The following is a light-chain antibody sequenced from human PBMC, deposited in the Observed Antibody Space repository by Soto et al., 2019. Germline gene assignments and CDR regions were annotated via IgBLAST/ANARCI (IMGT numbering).Light chain of an antibody. J-gene: IGKJ1*01. CDR3: QQYGDRPRT. Sequence: EILMTQSPATLSVSPGERATLSCRASQSVSSAIAWYHQRSGQAPRLLIFDASIRVPTTPARFSGSVSGTEFTLTISSLESEDIAVYFCQQYGDRPRTFGQGTKVDIK. CDR1: QSVSSA. V-gene: IGKV3-15*01. CDR2: DAS.